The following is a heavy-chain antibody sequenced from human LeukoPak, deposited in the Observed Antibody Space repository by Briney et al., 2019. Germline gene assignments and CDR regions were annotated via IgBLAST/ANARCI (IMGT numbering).Heavy chain of an antibody. CDR3: ARDHRPSSGSYDDWYFDL. CDR2: IRYDGSNK. Sequence: GGSLRLSCAASGFTFSSYGMHWVRQAPGKGLEWVAFIRYDGSNKYYADSVKGRFTISRDNSKNTLYLQMNSLRAEDTAVYYCARDHRPSSGSYDDWYFDLWGRGTLVTVSS. J-gene: IGHJ2*01. D-gene: IGHD1-26*01. V-gene: IGHV3-30*02. CDR1: GFTFSSYG.